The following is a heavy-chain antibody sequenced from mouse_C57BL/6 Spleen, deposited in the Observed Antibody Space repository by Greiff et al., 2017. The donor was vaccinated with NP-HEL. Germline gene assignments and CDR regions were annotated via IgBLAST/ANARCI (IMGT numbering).Heavy chain of an antibody. CDR2: IDPEDGET. V-gene: IGHV14-2*01. CDR1: GFNIKDYY. J-gene: IGHJ2*01. CDR3: ASHPRSTFYYFDY. Sequence: VQLKQSGAELVKPGASVKLSCTASGFNIKDYYMHWVKQRTEQGLEWIGRIDPEDGETKYAPKFQGKATITADTSSNTAYLQLSSLTSEDTAVYYCASHPRSTFYYFDYWGQGTTLTVSS.